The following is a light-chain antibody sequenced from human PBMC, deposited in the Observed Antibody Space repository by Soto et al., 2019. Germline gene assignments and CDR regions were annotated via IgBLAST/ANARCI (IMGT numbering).Light chain of an antibody. Sequence: QSALTQPASASGSPGQSITISCTGTGGDVGGYNSVSWYQQHPGKAPKLMIYEVNNRPSGVSNRFSGSKSGNTASLTISGLQAEDEADYYCSSYTSSVTVAFGGGTKLTVL. J-gene: IGLJ2*01. CDR2: EVN. CDR1: GGDVGGYNS. CDR3: SSYTSSVTVA. V-gene: IGLV2-14*01.